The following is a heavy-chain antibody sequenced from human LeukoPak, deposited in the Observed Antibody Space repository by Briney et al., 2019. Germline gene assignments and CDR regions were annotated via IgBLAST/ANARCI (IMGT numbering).Heavy chain of an antibody. CDR1: GGSISSYY. J-gene: IGHJ5*02. V-gene: IGHV4-59*01. D-gene: IGHD3-22*01. CDR3: ARENLPGPISGYLSVDP. Sequence: SETLSLTCTVSGGSISSYYWSWIRQPPGKGLEWIGYIYYSGSTNYNPSLKSRVTISVDTSKNQFSLKLSSVTAADTAVYYCARENLPGPISGYLSVDPWGQGTLVTVSS. CDR2: IYYSGST.